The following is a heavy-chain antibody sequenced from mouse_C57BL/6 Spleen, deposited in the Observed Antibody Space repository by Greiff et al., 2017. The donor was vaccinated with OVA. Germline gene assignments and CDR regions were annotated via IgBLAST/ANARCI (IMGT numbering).Heavy chain of an antibody. D-gene: IGHD2-12*01. CDR2: IYPGDGDT. Sequence: VKLVESGPELVKPGASVRISCKASGYAFSSSWMNWVKQRPGKGLEWIGRIYPGDGDTNYNGKFKGKATLTADKSSSTAYMQLSSLTSEDSAVYFCAREGGLLYGFAYWGQGTLVTVSA. J-gene: IGHJ3*01. CDR3: AREGGLLYGFAY. V-gene: IGHV1-82*01. CDR1: GYAFSSSW.